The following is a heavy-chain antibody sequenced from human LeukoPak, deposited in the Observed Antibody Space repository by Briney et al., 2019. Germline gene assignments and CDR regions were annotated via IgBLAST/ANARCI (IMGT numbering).Heavy chain of an antibody. CDR2: THPSRML. CDR1: GASFNSDDQY. D-gene: IGHD3-22*01. J-gene: IGHJ4*02. Sequence: SETLSLTCTVSGASFNSDDQYWNWIRQSPGKGLEWIGSTHPSRMLYNNPSLESRVTISRDTSKNQFSLSLISVTATDTAVYFCSRGLDSRKLGGWGRGILVTVSS. V-gene: IGHV4-31*03. CDR3: SRGLDSRKLGG.